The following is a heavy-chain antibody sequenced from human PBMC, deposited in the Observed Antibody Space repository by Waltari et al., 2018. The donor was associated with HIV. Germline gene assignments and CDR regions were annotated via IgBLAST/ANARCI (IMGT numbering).Heavy chain of an antibody. CDR2: SNSGGLTQ. CDR3: ARASDYPFWYFDL. V-gene: IGHV3-74*01. J-gene: IGHJ2*01. D-gene: IGHD4-17*01. Sequence: EVQLEESGGGLVQPGGSLRLSCAASGFTFSSYWMHWVRQVPGKGPVWVSRSNSGGLTQSYADSVKGRFAISRDNAKNTLYLQMNSLRAEDTAVYYCARASDYPFWYFDLWGRGTLVTVSS. CDR1: GFTFSSYW.